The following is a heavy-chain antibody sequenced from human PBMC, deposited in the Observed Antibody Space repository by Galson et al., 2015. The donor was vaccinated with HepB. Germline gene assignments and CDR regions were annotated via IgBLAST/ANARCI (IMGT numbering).Heavy chain of an antibody. CDR2: IYPGDSDT. D-gene: IGHD6-6*01. J-gene: IGHJ4*02. Sequence: QSGAEVKKPGESLKISCKGSGYSFTSYWIGWVRQMPGKGLGWIGIIYPGDSDTRYSPSFQGQVTISADKSISTAYLQWSSLKASDTAMYYCARQQLSESRHYYFDYWGQGTLVTVSS. V-gene: IGHV5-51*01. CDR3: ARQQLSESRHYYFDY. CDR1: GYSFTSYW.